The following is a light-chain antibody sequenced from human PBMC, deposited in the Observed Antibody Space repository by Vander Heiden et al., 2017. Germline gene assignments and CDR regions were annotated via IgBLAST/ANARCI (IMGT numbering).Light chain of an antibody. CDR1: SSDVGGYNY. V-gene: IGLV2-11*01. CDR2: DVN. CDR3: CSYAGSYTWV. J-gene: IGLJ3*02. Sequence: QSALTQPRSVSGSPGQSVTIPCTGTSSDVGGYNYVSWYQQHPGKAPKLIIYDVNKRPSGVPDRFSGSRSGNTASLTISGLQAEDEADYYCCSYAGSYTWVFGGGTKLTVL.